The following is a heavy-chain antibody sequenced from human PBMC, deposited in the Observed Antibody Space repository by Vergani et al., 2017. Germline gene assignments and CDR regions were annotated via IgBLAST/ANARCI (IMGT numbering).Heavy chain of an antibody. J-gene: IGHJ5*02. CDR3: AKDLVTSSGGGWFDT. D-gene: IGHD6-6*01. V-gene: IGHV3-9*02. CDR2: ISWNSNSI. Sequence: VQLVESGGGVVQPGRSLRLSCTSSGFTSAGYAMHWVRQAPGKGLEWVSGISWNSNSIGYADSVKGRFTISRDNAKNYLYLQMNSLRAEDTALYYCAKDLVTSSGGGWFDTWGKGTLFTVSS. CDR1: GFTSAGYA.